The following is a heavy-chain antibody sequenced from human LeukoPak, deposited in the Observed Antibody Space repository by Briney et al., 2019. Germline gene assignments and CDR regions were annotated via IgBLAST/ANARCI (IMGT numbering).Heavy chain of an antibody. CDR2: IYYSGST. V-gene: IGHV4-59*01. Sequence: SETLSLTCTVSGGSISSYYWSWIRQPPGKGLEWIGYIYYSGSTNYNPSLKSRVTISVDTSKNQFSLKLSSVTAADTAVYFCARGIRGGGMNASGYYRYHYNGLDVWGQGTTVTVSS. J-gene: IGHJ6*02. D-gene: IGHD5-12*01. CDR3: ARGIRGGGMNASGYYRYHYNGLDV. CDR1: GGSISSYY.